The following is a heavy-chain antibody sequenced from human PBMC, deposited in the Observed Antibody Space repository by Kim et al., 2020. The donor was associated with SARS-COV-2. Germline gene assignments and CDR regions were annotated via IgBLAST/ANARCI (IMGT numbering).Heavy chain of an antibody. Sequence: RFTTSRDNSKNTLYLQMNSLRAEDTAVYYCAKDQSLWFGELLYHPDAFDIWGQGTMVTVSS. CDR3: AKDQSLWFGELLYHPDAFDI. D-gene: IGHD3-10*01. J-gene: IGHJ3*02. V-gene: IGHV3-33*06.